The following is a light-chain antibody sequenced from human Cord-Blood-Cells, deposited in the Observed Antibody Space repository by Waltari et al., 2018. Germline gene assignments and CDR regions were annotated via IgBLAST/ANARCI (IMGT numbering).Light chain of an antibody. Sequence: QSALTQPASVSGSPGQSITISCTGPSSDVGGYNYVSWYQQNQGKAPKLMIYDVSNRPSGVSKRCAGSKSCNTASLTISGLQAEDEADYYCSSYTSSSTLVFGGGTKLTVL. CDR2: DVS. V-gene: IGLV2-14*03. CDR3: SSYTSSSTLV. J-gene: IGLJ3*02. CDR1: SSDVGGYNY.